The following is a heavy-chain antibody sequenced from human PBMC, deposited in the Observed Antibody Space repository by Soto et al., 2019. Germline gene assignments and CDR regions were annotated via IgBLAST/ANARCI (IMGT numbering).Heavy chain of an antibody. CDR1: GGSVSSGSYY. V-gene: IGHV4-61*01. CDR3: ARGVPYSYGYVSWFAP. Sequence: QVQLQESGPGLVKPSETLSLTCTVSGGSVSSGSYYWSWIRQPPGKGLEWIGYIYYSGSTNYNPSLKSRVTISVDTSKNQFSLKLSSVTAADTAVYYCARGVPYSYGYVSWFAPWGQGTLVTVSS. D-gene: IGHD5-18*01. CDR2: IYYSGST. J-gene: IGHJ5*02.